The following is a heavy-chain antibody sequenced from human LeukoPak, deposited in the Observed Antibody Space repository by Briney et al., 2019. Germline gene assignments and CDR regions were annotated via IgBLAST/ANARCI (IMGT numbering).Heavy chain of an antibody. CDR2: ISSSGGTI. Sequence: PGGSLRLSCAASGFTFSSYEMNWVRQAPGKGPEWVSYISSSGGTIYYADSVRGRFTISRDNAKNSPYLQMNSLRAEDTAVYYCARRNYGSGSYYKPQKSNYYYYGMDVWGQGTTVTVSS. J-gene: IGHJ6*02. CDR1: GFTFSSYE. V-gene: IGHV3-48*03. CDR3: ARRNYGSGSYYKPQKSNYYYYGMDV. D-gene: IGHD3-10*01.